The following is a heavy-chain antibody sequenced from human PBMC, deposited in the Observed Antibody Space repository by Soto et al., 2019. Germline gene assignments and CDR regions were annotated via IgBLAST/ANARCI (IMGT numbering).Heavy chain of an antibody. CDR2: ISGNSGKT. CDR1: VFTFISYA. D-gene: IGHD2-8*01. CDR3: AKLGFVLMELYYFHQ. V-gene: IGHV3-23*01. J-gene: IGHJ4*01. Sequence: QPGWSLRLACTASVFTFISYAMRWVRQAPGKELEWVSTISGNSGKTNYAESVKGRFSISRDNSKNTVHLQLDSLRAEDTAVYFCAKLGFVLMELYYFHQWGHGTLVTVSS.